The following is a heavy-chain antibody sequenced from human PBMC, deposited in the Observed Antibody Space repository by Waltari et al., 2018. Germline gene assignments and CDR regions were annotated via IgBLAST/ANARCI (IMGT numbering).Heavy chain of an antibody. CDR1: GYPISSGYY. CDR3: ARERSIAVAAYYMDV. Sequence: QVQLQESGPGLVKPSETLSLSCTVSGYPISSGYYWGWIRQPPGKGVGWIGSIYHSGGTGQNTSIKNRVTISVDTSKNQFSQKLNAVTAADTAVYYCARERSIAVAAYYMDVWGKGTTVTVSS. D-gene: IGHD6-19*01. V-gene: IGHV4-38-2*02. CDR2: IYHSGGT. J-gene: IGHJ6*03.